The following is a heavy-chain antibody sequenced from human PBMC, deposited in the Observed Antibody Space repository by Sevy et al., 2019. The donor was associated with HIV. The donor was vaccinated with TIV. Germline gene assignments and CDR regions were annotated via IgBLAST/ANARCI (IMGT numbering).Heavy chain of an antibody. V-gene: IGHV4-34*01. J-gene: IGHJ6*03. D-gene: IGHD2-8*01. CDR2: INHSGST. CDR1: GGSFSGYY. CDR3: ARVDFRCCCTNSYYYMDV. Sequence: SETLSLTCAVYGGSFSGYYWSWIRQPPGKGLEWIGEINHSGSTNYNPSLKSRVTISVDTSKNQFSLKLSSVTAADTAVYYCARVDFRCCCTNSYYYMDVWGKGTTVTVSS.